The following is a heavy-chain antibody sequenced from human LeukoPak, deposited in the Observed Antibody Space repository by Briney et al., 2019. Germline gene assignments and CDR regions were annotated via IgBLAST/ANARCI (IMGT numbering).Heavy chain of an antibody. J-gene: IGHJ6*02. V-gene: IGHV1-69*13. D-gene: IGHD3-9*01. Sequence: SVKVSCKASGGTFSSYAISWVRQAPGQGLEWTGGIIPIFGTANYAQKFQGRVTITADESTSTAYMELSSLRSEDTAVYYCARDRDDILTGYYPDYYYGMDVWGQGTTVTVSS. CDR2: IIPIFGTA. CDR1: GGTFSSYA. CDR3: ARDRDDILTGYYPDYYYGMDV.